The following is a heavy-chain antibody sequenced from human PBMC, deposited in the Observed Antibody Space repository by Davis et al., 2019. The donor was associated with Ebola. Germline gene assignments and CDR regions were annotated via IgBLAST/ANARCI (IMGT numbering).Heavy chain of an antibody. D-gene: IGHD1-1*01. CDR2: IGTYKGDT. CDR3: ARAQFPTTSDH. Sequence: ASVKVSCKASGYTFTNNDMHWLRQAPGQRLEWMGWIGTYKGDTNYAQNVQGRVTMTTDTSTSTAYMEVGSLRSDDTAVYYCARAQFPTTSDHWGQGTLVTVSS. CDR1: GYTFTNND. V-gene: IGHV1-18*01. J-gene: IGHJ4*02.